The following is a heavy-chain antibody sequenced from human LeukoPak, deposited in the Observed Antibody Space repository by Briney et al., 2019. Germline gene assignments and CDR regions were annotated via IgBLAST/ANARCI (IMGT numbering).Heavy chain of an antibody. CDR3: ARAPSNAHFDY. D-gene: IGHD3-3*02. CDR1: GFTVSSNY. CDR2: TYSNGRT. J-gene: IGHJ4*02. V-gene: IGHV3-66*01. Sequence: GGSLRLSCAASGFTVSSNYMSWVRQAPGKGLEWVSVTYSNGRTYYADSVKGRFTISRDNSNNTVYLQMNSLRAEDTAVYYCARAPSNAHFDYWGQGTLVTVSS.